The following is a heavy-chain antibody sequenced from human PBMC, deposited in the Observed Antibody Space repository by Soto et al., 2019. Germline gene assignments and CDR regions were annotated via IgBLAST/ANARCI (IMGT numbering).Heavy chain of an antibody. CDR1: GGTFSSYT. Sequence: QVQLVQSGAEVKKPGSSVKVSCKASGGTFSSYTISWVRQAPGQGLEWMGRIIPILGIANYAQKFQGRVTITADKYTSTAYMEMSSLRSGDKAVYYCAMEYCSSTSFYRDYWGQGTLVTVSS. CDR2: IIPILGIA. J-gene: IGHJ4*02. CDR3: AMEYCSSTSFYRDY. V-gene: IGHV1-69*02. D-gene: IGHD2-2*02.